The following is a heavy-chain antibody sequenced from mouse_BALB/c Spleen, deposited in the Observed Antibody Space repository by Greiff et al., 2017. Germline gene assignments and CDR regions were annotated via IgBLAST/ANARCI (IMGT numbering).Heavy chain of an antibody. CDR2: ISYDGSN. J-gene: IGHJ2*01. CDR1: GYSITSGYY. D-gene: IGHD1-2*01. CDR3: ARDGDGYHY. Sequence: ESGPGLVKPSQSLSLTCSVTGYSITSGYYWNWIRQFPGNKLEWMGYISYDGSNNYNPSLKNRISITRDTSKNQFFLKLNSVTTEDTATYYCARDGDGYHYWGQGTTLTVAS. V-gene: IGHV3-6*02.